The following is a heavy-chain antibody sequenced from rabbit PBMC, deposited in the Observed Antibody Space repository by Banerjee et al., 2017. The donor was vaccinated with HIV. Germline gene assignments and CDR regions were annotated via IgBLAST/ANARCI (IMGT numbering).Heavy chain of an antibody. D-gene: IGHD6-1*01. V-gene: IGHV1S7*01. CDR1: GFSLSNYW. Sequence: QLKETGGGLVQPGGSLTLSCKASGFSLSNYWMGWVRQAPGKGLEWIGIIYTGEGRTYYATWVNGRFTISSDNAQNTVSLQMNSLTAADTATYFCARDADYAGYARHFNLWGPGTLVTVS. J-gene: IGHJ4*01. CDR3: ARDADYAGYARHFNL. CDR2: IYTGEGRT.